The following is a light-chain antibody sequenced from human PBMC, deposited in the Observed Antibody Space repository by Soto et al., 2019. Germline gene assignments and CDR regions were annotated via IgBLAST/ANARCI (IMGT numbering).Light chain of an antibody. V-gene: IGKV1-9*01. CDR3: QKYNDYST. J-gene: IGKJ2*01. Sequence: DIHLTQSPSSLSASVGDRVTITCRASQAITNNLAWYQQKPGNPPRLLIYEESTLHSGVPSRFSGRKVGTQFILTIDSLQPEDFATYYCQKYNDYSTFGQGTKLDIK. CDR2: EES. CDR1: QAITNN.